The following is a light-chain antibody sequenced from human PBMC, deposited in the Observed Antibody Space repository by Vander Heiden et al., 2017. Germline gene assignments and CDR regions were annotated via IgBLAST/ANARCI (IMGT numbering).Light chain of an antibody. V-gene: IGLV2-11*01. CDR2: DVS. CDR1: SNDIGRYNY. CDR3: SSYACSYNLL. J-gene: IGLJ3*02. Sequence: QSALTQPRSVSASPGQSVTISCTGTSNDIGRYNYLSWYQQPPGKAPKLMIYDVSKRPSGDPDGFSGSKSGNTASLTISGLEPEDESDYYYSSYACSYNLLFGGGTKLTVL.